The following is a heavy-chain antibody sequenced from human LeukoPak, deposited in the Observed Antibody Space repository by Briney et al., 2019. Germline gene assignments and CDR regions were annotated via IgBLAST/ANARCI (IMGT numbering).Heavy chain of an antibody. Sequence: GGSLRLSCTASGFTFSNYNMNWVRQAPGKGLEWVSYITLSSSTIYYSDSVKGRFTISRDNAKNSLYLHMNSLRAEDTAVYYCAELGITMIGGVWGKGTTVTISS. CDR3: AELGITMIGGV. D-gene: IGHD3-10*02. J-gene: IGHJ6*04. V-gene: IGHV3-48*01. CDR1: GFTFSNYN. CDR2: ITLSSSTI.